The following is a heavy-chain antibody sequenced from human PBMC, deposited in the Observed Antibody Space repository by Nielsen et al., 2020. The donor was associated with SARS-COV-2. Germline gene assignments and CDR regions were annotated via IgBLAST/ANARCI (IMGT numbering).Heavy chain of an antibody. J-gene: IGHJ6*02. CDR1: GFTFNTYA. CDR2: ISYDGSNK. V-gene: IGHV3-30-3*01. D-gene: IGHD3-10*01. Sequence: GESLKISCAASGFTFNTYAMHWVRQAPGKGLEWVAVISYDGSNKYYADSVKGRFTISRDNSKNTLYLQMNSLRAEDTAVYYCAALYGSGSYSFYYYYGMDVWGQGTTVTVSS. CDR3: AALYGSGSYSFYYYYGMDV.